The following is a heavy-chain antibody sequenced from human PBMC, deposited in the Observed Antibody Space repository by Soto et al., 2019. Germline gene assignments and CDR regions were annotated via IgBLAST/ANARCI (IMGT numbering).Heavy chain of an antibody. CDR1: GGSFSGYY. CDR3: ARGVGVVIHYYYYYGMDV. J-gene: IGHJ6*02. D-gene: IGHD3-3*01. CDR2: INHSGST. Sequence: SETLSLTCAVYGGSFSGYYWSWIRQPPGKGLEWIGEINHSGSTNYNPSLKSRVTISVDTSKNQFSLKLSSVTAADTAVYYCARGVGVVIHYYYYYGMDVWGQGTTVTVSS. V-gene: IGHV4-34*01.